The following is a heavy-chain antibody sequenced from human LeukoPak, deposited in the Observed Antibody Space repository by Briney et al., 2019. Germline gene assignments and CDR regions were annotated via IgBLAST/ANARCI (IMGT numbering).Heavy chain of an antibody. V-gene: IGHV3-23*01. J-gene: IGHJ4*02. CDR2: ISGSGGST. D-gene: IGHD3-10*01. CDR1: GFTFSSYA. CDR3: AKDMVRGVIQSAFDF. Sequence: PGGSLRLSCAASGFTFSSYAMSWVRQDPGKGLEWVSTISGSGGSTHYADSVNGRFTTSRDSSKNTLHLQMNSLRVEDTAVYYCAKDMVRGVIQSAFDFWGQGTLVTVSS.